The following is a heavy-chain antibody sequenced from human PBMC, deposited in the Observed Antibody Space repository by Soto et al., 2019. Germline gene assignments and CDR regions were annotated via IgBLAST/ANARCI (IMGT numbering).Heavy chain of an antibody. CDR3: ARGGGKYDCVWGSYRYTAAHYGMDV. V-gene: IGHV4-59*01. CDR1: GGSISSYY. J-gene: IGHJ6*02. D-gene: IGHD3-16*02. Sequence: QVQLQESGPGLVKPSETLSLTCTVSGGSISSYYWSWIRQPPGEGLEWIGYIYYSGSTNYNPSLKSRVTISVDTSKNQFSLRLSSVTAADTAVYYCARGGGKYDCVWGSYRYTAAHYGMDVWGQGTTVTVSS. CDR2: IYYSGST.